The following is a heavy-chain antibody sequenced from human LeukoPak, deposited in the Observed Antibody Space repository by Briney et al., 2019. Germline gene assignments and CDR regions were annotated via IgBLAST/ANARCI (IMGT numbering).Heavy chain of an antibody. J-gene: IGHJ3*02. Sequence: PSETLSLTCTVSGGSITSYYWSWIRQPPGKGLEWMAYINYSGSTNYNPSLKIRVTISVDTSKNHFSLTLSSVTAADTAVYYCARFGGPHAFDIWGQGTMVTVSS. D-gene: IGHD3-3*01. CDR2: INYSGST. CDR3: ARFGGPHAFDI. V-gene: IGHV4-59*01. CDR1: GGSITSYY.